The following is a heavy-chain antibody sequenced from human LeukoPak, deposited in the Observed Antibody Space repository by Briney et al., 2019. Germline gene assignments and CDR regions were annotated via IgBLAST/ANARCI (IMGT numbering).Heavy chain of an antibody. D-gene: IGHD6-6*01. CDR2: INHSGST. Sequence: PSETLSLTCAVYGGSFSGYYWSWIRQPPGKGLEWIGEINHSGSTNYNPSLKSRVTISVDTSKNQFSLKLSSVTAADTAVYYCARAIGRRSSSSRNWFDPWGQGTLVTVSS. CDR1: GGSFSGYY. V-gene: IGHV4-34*01. J-gene: IGHJ5*02. CDR3: ARAIGRRSSSSRNWFDP.